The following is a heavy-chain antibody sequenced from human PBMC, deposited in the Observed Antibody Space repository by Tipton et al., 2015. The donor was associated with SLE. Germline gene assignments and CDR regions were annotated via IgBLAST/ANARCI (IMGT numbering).Heavy chain of an antibody. CDR2: IYYSGST. Sequence: TLSLTCAVSGYSISSGYYWSWIRQPPGKGLEWIGYIYYSGSTNYNPSLKSRVTISVDTSKNQFSLKLSSVAAADTAVYYCARDAIAAAGTFDYWGQGTLVTVSS. D-gene: IGHD6-13*01. CDR1: GYSISSGYY. J-gene: IGHJ4*02. CDR3: ARDAIAAAGTFDY. V-gene: IGHV4-61*01.